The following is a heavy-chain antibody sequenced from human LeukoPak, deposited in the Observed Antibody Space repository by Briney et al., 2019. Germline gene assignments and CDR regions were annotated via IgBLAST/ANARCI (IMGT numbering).Heavy chain of an antibody. Sequence: PSETLSLTCSVSGDSIRSTTYYWGWIRQPPGKGLEWIGSIYYSGNTYYNPSLMSRVTISVDTSKNQFSLHVSSVTAADTAVYYCARETLSSVDTAMVYYFDYWGQGTLVTVSS. CDR2: IYYSGNT. J-gene: IGHJ4*02. CDR3: ARETLSSVDTAMVYYFDY. V-gene: IGHV4-39*07. D-gene: IGHD5-18*01. CDR1: GDSIRSTTYY.